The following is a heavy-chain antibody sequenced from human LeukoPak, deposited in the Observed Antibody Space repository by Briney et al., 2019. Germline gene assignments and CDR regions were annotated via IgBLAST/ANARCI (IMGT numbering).Heavy chain of an antibody. CDR2: IYYSGST. Sequence: SETLSLTCTVSGGSISSSSYYWGWIRQPPGKRLEWIVSIYYSGSTYYNPSLKSRVTISVDTSKNQFSLKLSSVTAADTAVYYCARDSQYSSSWYVNWFDPWGQGTLVTVSS. CDR3: ARDSQYSSSWYVNWFDP. D-gene: IGHD6-13*01. V-gene: IGHV4-39*07. J-gene: IGHJ5*02. CDR1: GGSISSSSYY.